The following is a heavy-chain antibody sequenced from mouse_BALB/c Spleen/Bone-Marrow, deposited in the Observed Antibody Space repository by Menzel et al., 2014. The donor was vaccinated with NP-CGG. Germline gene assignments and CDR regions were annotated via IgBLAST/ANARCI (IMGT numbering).Heavy chain of an antibody. J-gene: IGHJ4*01. CDR1: GYTFTSYW. D-gene: IGHD2-1*01. CDR3: TRAGNYGNYCAMDY. CDR2: IYPSDSYT. V-gene: IGHV1-69*02. Sequence: QVQLKESGAELVRPGASVKLSCKASGYTFTSYWINWVKQRPGQGLEWIGNIYPSDSYTNYNQKFKDKATLTVDKSFSTAYMQLSSPTSEDSAVYFCTRAGNYGNYCAMDYWGQGTSVTVSS.